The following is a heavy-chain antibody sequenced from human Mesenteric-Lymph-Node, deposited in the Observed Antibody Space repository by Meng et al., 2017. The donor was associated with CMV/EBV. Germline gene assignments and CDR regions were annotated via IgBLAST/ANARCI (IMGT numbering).Heavy chain of an antibody. Sequence: GGSLSLSCAVSGFTFSSYDFNWVRQVPGRGLEWISYISYSANNVMYAASVKGRFIISKDNAKSSLFLQMNSLRAEDTAIYFCARGDKFLDYWGQGTLVTVSS. J-gene: IGHJ4*02. CDR2: ISYSANNV. CDR3: ARGDKFLDY. V-gene: IGHV3-48*03. CDR1: GFTFSSYD.